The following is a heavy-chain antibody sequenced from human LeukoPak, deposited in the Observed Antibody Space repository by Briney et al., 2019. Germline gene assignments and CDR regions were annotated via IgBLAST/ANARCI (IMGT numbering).Heavy chain of an antibody. V-gene: IGHV1-46*01. J-gene: IGHJ5*02. Sequence: VASVKVSCKASGYTFTSYYMHWVRQAPGQGLEWMGIINPSGGSTSYAQKFQGRVTMTRDTSTSTVYMELSSLRSEDTAVYYCARSEIRHLIVPAAMIGWFDPWGQGTLVTVSS. CDR1: GYTFTSYY. CDR3: ARSEIRHLIVPAAMIGWFDP. D-gene: IGHD2-2*01. CDR2: INPSGGST.